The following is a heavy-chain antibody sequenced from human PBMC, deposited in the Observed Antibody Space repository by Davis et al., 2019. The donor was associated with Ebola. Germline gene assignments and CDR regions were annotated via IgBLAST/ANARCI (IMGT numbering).Heavy chain of an antibody. V-gene: IGHV4-59*12. CDR3: AREELLWFGELLSVGGWFDP. Sequence: SETLSLTCTVSGGSMSSYYWSWIRQPPGKGLEWFGNIYYGGTTNYNPSLKSRVTISGDTSKNQFSLNVNSVTAADTAVYYCAREELLWFGELLSVGGWFDPWGQGTLVTVSS. CDR2: IYYGGTT. J-gene: IGHJ5*02. D-gene: IGHD3-10*01. CDR1: GGSMSSYY.